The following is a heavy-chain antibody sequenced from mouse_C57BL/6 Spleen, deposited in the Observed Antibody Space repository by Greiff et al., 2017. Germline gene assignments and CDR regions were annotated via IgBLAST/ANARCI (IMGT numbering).Heavy chain of an antibody. Sequence: VQLQQPGAELVMPGASVKLSCKASGYTFTSYWMHWVKQRPGQGLAWIGEIDPSDSYTNYNQKFKGKSTLTVDKSSSTAYMKLSSLTSEDSAVYYCARGRGYAMDYWGQGTSVTVSS. J-gene: IGHJ4*01. CDR3: ARGRGYAMDY. V-gene: IGHV1-69*01. CDR1: GYTFTSYW. CDR2: IDPSDSYT.